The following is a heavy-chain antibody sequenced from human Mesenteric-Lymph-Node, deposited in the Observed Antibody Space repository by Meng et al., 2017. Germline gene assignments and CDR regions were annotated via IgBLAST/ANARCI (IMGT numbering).Heavy chain of an antibody. J-gene: IGHJ4*02. D-gene: IGHD6-19*01. V-gene: IGHV4-34*01. CDR2: INHGGNT. CDR1: GGSFSGYY. Sequence: QVHLQQLCESLLNPSETLSLTCGVSGGSFSGYYWSWIRQTTGKGLQWIGEINHGGNTIYYNPSLKSRATISMDMSKTQFSLNLSSVTAADTAVYYCARVSSGWDYFDYWGQGTLVTVSS. CDR3: ARVSSGWDYFDY.